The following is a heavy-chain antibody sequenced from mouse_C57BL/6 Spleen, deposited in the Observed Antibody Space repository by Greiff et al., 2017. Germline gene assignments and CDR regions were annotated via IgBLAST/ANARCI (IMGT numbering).Heavy chain of an antibody. Sequence: EVQLVESGGDLVKPGGSLKLSCAASGFTFSSYGMSWVRQTPDKRLEWVATISSGGSYTYYPDSVKGRFTISRDNAKNTLYLQMSSLKSEDTAMYYCAKGCGFDYWGQGTTLTVSS. D-gene: IGHD1-1*02. CDR2: ISSGGSYT. CDR3: AKGCGFDY. CDR1: GFTFSSYG. V-gene: IGHV5-6*01. J-gene: IGHJ2*01.